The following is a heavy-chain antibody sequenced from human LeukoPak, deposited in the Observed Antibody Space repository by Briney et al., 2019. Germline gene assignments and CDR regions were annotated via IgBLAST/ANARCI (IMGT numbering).Heavy chain of an antibody. J-gene: IGHJ4*02. CDR2: IRYDGSNK. CDR3: AKDVKNGTTSGYLVY. V-gene: IGHV3-30*02. Sequence: GGSLRLSCAASGFTFSSYGMHWVRQAPGKGLEWVAFIRYDGSNKYYADSVKGRFTISRDNSKNTLYLQMNSLRAEDTAVYYCAKDVKNGTTSGYLVYWGQGTLVTVSS. CDR1: GFTFSSYG. D-gene: IGHD3-22*01.